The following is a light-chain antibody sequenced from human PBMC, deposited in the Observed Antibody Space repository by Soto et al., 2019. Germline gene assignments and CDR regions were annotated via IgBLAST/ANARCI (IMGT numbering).Light chain of an antibody. CDR1: QGISSA. Sequence: AIPLTQSPSSLSASLLEGVRIXGRASQGISSALAWYQQKPGKAPKLLIYDASSLESGVPSRFSGSGSGTDFTLTISSLQPEDFATYYCQQFNNYFTFGQGTRLEI. J-gene: IGKJ5*01. CDR3: QQFNNYFT. V-gene: IGKV1D-13*01. CDR2: DAS.